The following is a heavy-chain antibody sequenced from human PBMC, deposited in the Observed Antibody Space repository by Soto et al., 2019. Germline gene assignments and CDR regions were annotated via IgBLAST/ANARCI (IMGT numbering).Heavy chain of an antibody. D-gene: IGHD4-4*01. J-gene: IGHJ4*02. CDR3: ARNMRDDYNLGY. CDR1: GGSISSSDW. V-gene: IGHV4-4*02. Sequence: SETLSLTCAVSGGSISSSDWWSWVRQPPGKGLEWIGEIYLGGSANYNPSLKSRVTISLDKSMNQFSLKVSSLTAADTAVYYCARNMRDDYNLGYWGQVTLFPVPS. CDR2: IYLGGSA.